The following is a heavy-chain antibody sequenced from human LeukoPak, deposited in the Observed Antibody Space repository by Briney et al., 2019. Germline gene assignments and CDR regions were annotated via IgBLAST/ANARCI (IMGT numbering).Heavy chain of an antibody. D-gene: IGHD3-10*02. J-gene: IGHJ4*02. CDR3: ARLCWGNQLAGFDS. V-gene: IGHV4-59*01. CDR2: IYYSGGT. CDR1: GGSINYYY. Sequence: KSSETLSLTCTVSGGSINYYYWMWIRQPPGKGLEWIGYIYYSGGTHYNPSLKSRVTMLVDTSKNQFSLKLTAVTAADTAVYYCARLCWGNQLAGFDSWGQGTLVTVSS.